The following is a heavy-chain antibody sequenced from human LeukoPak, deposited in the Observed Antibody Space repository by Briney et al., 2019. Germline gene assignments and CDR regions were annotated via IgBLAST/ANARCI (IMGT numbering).Heavy chain of an antibody. Sequence: GGSLRLSCAASGFTFSSYSMNWVRQAPGKGLNWVSSISSSSSYIYYADSVKGRFTISRDNAKNPLYLQMNSLRAEDTAVYYCAREPLSPGFDYWGQGTLVTVSS. CDR1: GFTFSSYS. D-gene: IGHD3-10*01. V-gene: IGHV3-21*01. J-gene: IGHJ4*02. CDR2: ISSSSSYI. CDR3: AREPLSPGFDY.